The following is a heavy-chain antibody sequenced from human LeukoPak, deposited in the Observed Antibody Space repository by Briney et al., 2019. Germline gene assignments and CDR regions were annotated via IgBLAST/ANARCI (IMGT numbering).Heavy chain of an antibody. V-gene: IGHV3-23*01. D-gene: IGHD3-3*01. J-gene: IGHJ4*02. CDR1: GFTFSSYA. Sequence: PGGSLRLSCAASGFTFSSYAMNWVRQAPGKGLEWVSDISGSADDTNYADSVKGRFTVSRDNSENTLSLQMNSLRADDTAVYYCAGEPFWSGFYSNLHFDYWGQGTLVTVSS. CDR3: AGEPFWSGFYSNLHFDY. CDR2: ISGSADDT.